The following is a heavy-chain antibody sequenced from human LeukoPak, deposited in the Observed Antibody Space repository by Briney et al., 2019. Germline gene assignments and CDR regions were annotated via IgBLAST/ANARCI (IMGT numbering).Heavy chain of an antibody. CDR3: AESPGKYSGSSRAEYFQH. V-gene: IGHV1-46*01. J-gene: IGHJ1*01. D-gene: IGHD1-26*01. Sequence: ASVKVSCKASGYTFTSYYMHWVRQAPGQGLEWMGIINPSGGSTSYAQKFQGRVTMTRDTSTSTVYMELSSLRSEDTAVYYCAESPGKYSGSSRAEYFQHWGQGTLVTVSS. CDR1: GYTFTSYY. CDR2: INPSGGST.